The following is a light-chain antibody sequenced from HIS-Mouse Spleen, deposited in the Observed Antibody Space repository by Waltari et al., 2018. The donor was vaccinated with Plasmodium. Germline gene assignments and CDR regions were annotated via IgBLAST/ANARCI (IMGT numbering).Light chain of an antibody. V-gene: IGLV3-1*01. CDR2: QDS. CDR1: NLVEIY. Sequence: SYELTQPPSFSASPGQTASIHVPAENLVEIYACWYQQKQGQSPVLVIYQDSKRPSGIPERFSGSNSGNTATLTISGTQAMDEADYYCQAWDSSTAVFGGGTKLTVL. J-gene: IGLJ2*01. CDR3: QAWDSSTAV.